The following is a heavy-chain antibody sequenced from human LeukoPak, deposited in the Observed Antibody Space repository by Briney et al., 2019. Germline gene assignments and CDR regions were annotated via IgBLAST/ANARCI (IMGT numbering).Heavy chain of an antibody. V-gene: IGHV3-30*02. D-gene: IGHD2-2*01. Sequence: GGSLRLSCAAPGFTFSSYGMHWVRQAPGKGLEWVAFIRYDGSNKYYADSVKGRFTISRDNSKNTLYLQMNSLRAEDTAVYYCASIGYCSSTSCDNWFDPWGQGTLVTVSS. J-gene: IGHJ5*02. CDR2: IRYDGSNK. CDR1: GFTFSSYG. CDR3: ASIGYCSSTSCDNWFDP.